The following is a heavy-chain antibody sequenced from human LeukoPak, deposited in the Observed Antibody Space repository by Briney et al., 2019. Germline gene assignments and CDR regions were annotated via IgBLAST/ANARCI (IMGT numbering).Heavy chain of an antibody. V-gene: IGHV1-2*02. D-gene: IGHD3-3*01. J-gene: IGHJ3*01. CDR2: VNPKTGGT. Sequence: GASVKVSCKAFGYSFTRYHLHWVRQAPRQGLEWMGWVNPKTGGTNYARKFQGRVTMTRDTSINTVNMGLSRLTSDDTAVYYCAREFSSKLEWLAYVTGDDAFDVWGQGTMITVS. CDR1: GYSFTRYH. CDR3: AREFSSKLEWLAYVTGDDAFDV.